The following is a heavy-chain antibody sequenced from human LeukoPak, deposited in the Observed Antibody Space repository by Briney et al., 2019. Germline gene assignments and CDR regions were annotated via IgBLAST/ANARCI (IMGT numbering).Heavy chain of an antibody. V-gene: IGHV4-39*02. Sequence: KTSETLSLTCTVSGGSISSSSYYWGWIRQPPGKGLEWIGSIFYSGSSSYNPSLKSRVTISVDTSKNQFSLKLSSVTAADTAVYYCARGAALVTHRYFDYWGPGTLVTVSS. CDR2: IFYSGSS. D-gene: IGHD5-18*01. CDR3: ARGAALVTHRYFDY. CDR1: GGSISSSSYY. J-gene: IGHJ4*02.